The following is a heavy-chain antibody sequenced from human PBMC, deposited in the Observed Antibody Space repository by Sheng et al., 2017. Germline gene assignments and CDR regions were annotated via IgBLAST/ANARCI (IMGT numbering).Heavy chain of an antibody. D-gene: IGHD3-10*01. CDR3: ARVGDQFDLWFGSKGGSWFDP. Sequence: QVQLQESGPGLVKPSQTLSLTCTVSGGSISSGGYYWSWIRQHPGKGLEWIGYIYYSGSTYYNPSLKSRVTISVDTSKNQFSLKLSSVTAADTAVYYCARVGDQFDLWFGSKGGSWFDPWGQGTLVTVSS. J-gene: IGHJ5*02. CDR1: GGSISSGGYY. CDR2: IYYSGST. V-gene: IGHV4-31*03.